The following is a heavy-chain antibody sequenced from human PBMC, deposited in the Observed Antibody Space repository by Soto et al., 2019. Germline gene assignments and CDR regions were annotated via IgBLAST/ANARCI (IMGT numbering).Heavy chain of an antibody. D-gene: IGHD6-13*01. CDR3: ARRGIAAAGYYYYYYFDL. V-gene: IGHV1-8*01. CDR2: MNPNSGNT. Sequence: QVQLVQSGAEVKKPGASLKVSCKASGYTFTSYDINCVRQATGQGLEWMGWMNPNSGNTGYAQKFQGRVTMTRNTSISTAYIELSSLGSEDTAVYYCARRGIAAAGYYYYYYFDLWGRGTLVTVCS. J-gene: IGHJ2*01. CDR1: GYTFTSYD.